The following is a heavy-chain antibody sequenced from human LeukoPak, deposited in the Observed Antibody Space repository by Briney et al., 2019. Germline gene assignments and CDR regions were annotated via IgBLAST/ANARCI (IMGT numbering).Heavy chain of an antibody. CDR2: IYHSGNT. CDR1: GYSISSGYY. Sequence: SETLSLTCAVSGYSISSGYYWGWIRQPPEKGLEWIGNIYHSGNTYYNPSLKSRVTISVDTSKNQFSLKLRSVTAADTAVYYCARLPPYSSSAYNFDYWGQGTLVTVSS. D-gene: IGHD6-6*01. J-gene: IGHJ4*02. V-gene: IGHV4-38-2*01. CDR3: ARLPPYSSSAYNFDY.